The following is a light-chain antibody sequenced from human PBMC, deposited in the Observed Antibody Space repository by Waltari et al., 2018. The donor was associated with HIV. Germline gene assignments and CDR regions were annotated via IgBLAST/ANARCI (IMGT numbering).Light chain of an antibody. Sequence: DIQMIQSPSSLSASVGDRVTITCQASQDISNYLNWYQQKPGKAPKLLIYDASNLETGVPSRFSGSGSGTDFTFTISSLQPEDIATYYCRQYDNLPFTFGPGTKVDIK. J-gene: IGKJ3*01. CDR3: RQYDNLPFT. V-gene: IGKV1-33*01. CDR2: DAS. CDR1: QDISNY.